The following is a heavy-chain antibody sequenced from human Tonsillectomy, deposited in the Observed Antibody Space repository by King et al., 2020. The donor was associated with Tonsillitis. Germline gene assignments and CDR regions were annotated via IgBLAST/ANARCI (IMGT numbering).Heavy chain of an antibody. V-gene: IGHV4-59*01. D-gene: IGHD1-26*01. J-gene: IGHJ2*01. CDR3: ARDHTGSSSYSFFDL. CDR2: IYHGGNT. Sequence: VQLQESGPGLVRPSETLSLTCTVSGGSISSYYWSWIRQPPGKGLEWIGYIYHGGNTNYHPSLKSRVTILLDTSKNQFSLHLTSVTAADTAVYYCARDHTGSSSYSFFDLWGRGALVTVSS. CDR1: GGSISSYY.